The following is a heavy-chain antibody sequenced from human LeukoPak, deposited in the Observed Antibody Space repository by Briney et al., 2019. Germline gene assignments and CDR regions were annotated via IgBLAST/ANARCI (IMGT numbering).Heavy chain of an antibody. CDR3: ARVGPSGYSYGHEDY. CDR2: ISSSSSYI. Sequence: GGSLRLSCAASGFTFSSYSKNWVRQAPGKGLEWVSSISSSSSYIYYADSVKGRFTISRDNAKNSLYLQMNSLRAEDTAVYYCARVGPSGYSYGHEDYWGQGTLVTVSS. J-gene: IGHJ4*02. V-gene: IGHV3-21*01. CDR1: GFTFSSYS. D-gene: IGHD5-18*01.